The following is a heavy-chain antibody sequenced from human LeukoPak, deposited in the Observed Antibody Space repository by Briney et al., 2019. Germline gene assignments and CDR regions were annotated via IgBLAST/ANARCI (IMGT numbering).Heavy chain of an antibody. CDR1: GFTFSSYW. D-gene: IGHD3-22*01. V-gene: IGHV3-74*01. CDR3: AGVRYDSSAFDI. J-gene: IGHJ3*02. CDR2: INSDGSST. Sequence: PGGSLRLSCAASGFTFSSYWMHWVRQAPGKGLVWVSRINSDGSSTSYADSVKGRFTISRDNAKNTLYLQMNSLRAEDTAVYYCAGVRYDSSAFDIWGQGTMVTVSS.